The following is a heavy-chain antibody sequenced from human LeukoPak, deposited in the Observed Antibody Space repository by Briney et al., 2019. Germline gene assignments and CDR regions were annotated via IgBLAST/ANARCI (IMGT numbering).Heavy chain of an antibody. J-gene: IGHJ4*02. CDR1: GFTVSSNY. CDR2: IYSGGST. Sequence: GGSLRLSCTASGFTVSSNYMSWVRQAPGKGLEWVSVIYSGGSTYYADSVKGRFTISRDNAKNSLYLQMNSLRAEDTAVYYCAREAIVVVITSYYFDYWGQGTLVTVSS. CDR3: AREAIVVVITSYYFDY. D-gene: IGHD3-22*01. V-gene: IGHV3-53*01.